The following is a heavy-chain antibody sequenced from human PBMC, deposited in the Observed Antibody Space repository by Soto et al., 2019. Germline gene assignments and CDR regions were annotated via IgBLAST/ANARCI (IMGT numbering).Heavy chain of an antibody. CDR2: IYYSGST. CDR3: ARDSRSEPIDAFDI. Sequence: LSLTCTVSGGPISSDYWSWIRQPPGKGLEWYGCIYYSGSTNYNPSLKSRVTISVDTSKNQFSLKLSSVTAADTAVYYCARDSRSEPIDAFDIWGQGTMVTVSS. J-gene: IGHJ3*02. D-gene: IGHD6-6*01. CDR1: GGPISSDY. V-gene: IGHV4-59*01.